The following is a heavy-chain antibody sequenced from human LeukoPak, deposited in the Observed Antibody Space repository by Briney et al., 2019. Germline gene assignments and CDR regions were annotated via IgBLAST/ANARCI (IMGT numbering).Heavy chain of an antibody. Sequence: SVKVSCKASGGTFSSYAISWVRQAPGQGLEWMGRIIPILGIANYAQKFQGRVTITADKFTSTAYMELSSLRSEDTAVYYCAREAYCGGDCFRAHFDSWGQGTLVTVSS. CDR2: IIPILGIA. D-gene: IGHD2-21*01. V-gene: IGHV1-69*04. CDR3: AREAYCGGDCFRAHFDS. J-gene: IGHJ4*02. CDR1: GGTFSSYA.